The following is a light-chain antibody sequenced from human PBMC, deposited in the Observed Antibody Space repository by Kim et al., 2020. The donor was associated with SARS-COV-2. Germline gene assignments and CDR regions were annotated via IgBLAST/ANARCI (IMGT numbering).Light chain of an antibody. Sequence: SLSPGERATHACRASQSVSSYLAWYQQKPDQAPRLLIYDASNRATGIPARFSGSGSGTDFTLTISSLEPEDFAVYYCQQRSNWLTFGGGTKVDIK. J-gene: IGKJ4*01. CDR3: QQRSNWLT. CDR1: QSVSSY. CDR2: DAS. V-gene: IGKV3-11*01.